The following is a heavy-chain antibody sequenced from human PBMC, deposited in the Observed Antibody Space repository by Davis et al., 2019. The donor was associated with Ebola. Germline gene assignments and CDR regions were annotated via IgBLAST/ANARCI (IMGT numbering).Heavy chain of an antibody. Sequence: AASVKVSCKASEYTFTGYYIQWVRQAPGQGLEWMGRINPNSGGPNYAQKFQGRVTMTRDTSISTAYMELSRLRSDDTAVYYCATPTTKGFDYWGQGTLVTVSS. V-gene: IGHV1-2*06. CDR2: INPNSGGP. D-gene: IGHD1-14*01. J-gene: IGHJ4*02. CDR3: ATPTTKGFDY. CDR1: EYTFTGYY.